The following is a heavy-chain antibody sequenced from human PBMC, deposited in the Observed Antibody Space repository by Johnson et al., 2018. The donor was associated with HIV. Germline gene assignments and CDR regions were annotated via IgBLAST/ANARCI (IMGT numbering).Heavy chain of an antibody. CDR3: EGYCSGGACYSGVSAFDV. CDR1: GFTFSSYG. J-gene: IGHJ3*01. CDR2: ISYDEIDK. D-gene: IGHD2-15*01. V-gene: IGHV3-30*03. Sequence: VQLVESGGGVVQPGRSLRLSCAASGFTFSSYGMNWVRQAPGKGLEWVAVISYDEIDKYYADSVTGRFTMSRNNSNNRLYLQMNSLRAEDTAIYYCEGYCSGGACYSGVSAFDVWGQGTMVTVSS.